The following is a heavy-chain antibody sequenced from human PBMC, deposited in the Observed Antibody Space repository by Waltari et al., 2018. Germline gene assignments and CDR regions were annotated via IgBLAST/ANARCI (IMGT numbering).Heavy chain of an antibody. D-gene: IGHD2-21*02. J-gene: IGHJ4*02. Sequence: LVQSGAEVMKPGASVQVSCQAPRDAATQPHIHWVRQAPGQGLEWMGWVNPNGGGTNYAQRFAGRITVTWDTSISTAYMEFSRLTSGDTAVYFCAREYCGGDCRLFDYWGQGTLVTVSS. V-gene: IGHV1-2*02. CDR2: VNPNGGGT. CDR3: AREYCGGDCRLFDY. CDR1: RDAATQPH.